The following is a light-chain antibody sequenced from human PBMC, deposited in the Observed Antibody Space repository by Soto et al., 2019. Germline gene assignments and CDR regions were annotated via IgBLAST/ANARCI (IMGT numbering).Light chain of an antibody. Sequence: EIVMTQSPATLSVSPGERATLSCRASQSVSSYLAWYQQKPGQAPRLLIYGASTRATGIPASFSGSGSGTEFTITISSLQSEDFAIYYCQQYNYWPYTFGQGTKLEIK. J-gene: IGKJ2*01. CDR1: QSVSSY. CDR2: GAS. CDR3: QQYNYWPYT. V-gene: IGKV3-15*01.